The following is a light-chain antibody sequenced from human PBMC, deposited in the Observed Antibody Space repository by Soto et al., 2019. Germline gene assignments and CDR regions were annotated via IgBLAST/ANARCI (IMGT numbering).Light chain of an antibody. Sequence: IQLNQSPSSLSASIGDRVSITCRASQDIKTYVAWYQQKPGKAPKLLIYGAFTLQSGVPSRFNGSGSGTDFTLTISRLQPEDFATYYCQQLNNYPPFTFGPGTTVDLE. J-gene: IGKJ3*01. CDR3: QQLNNYPPFT. CDR2: GAF. V-gene: IGKV1-9*01. CDR1: QDIKTY.